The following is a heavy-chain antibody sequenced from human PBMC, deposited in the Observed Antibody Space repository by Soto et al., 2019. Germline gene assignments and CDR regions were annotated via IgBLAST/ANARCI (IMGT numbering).Heavy chain of an antibody. CDR1: GGSISSGDYS. CDR2: IYNSGIT. CDR3: ARGVTVFGLVSRFWFDP. D-gene: IGHD3-3*01. J-gene: IGHJ5*02. Sequence: SETLSLTCTVSGGSISSGDYSWSWVRQSPGKGLEWIGHIYNSGITYYNPSLKSRVVISIDTSRNQFSLRLNSLTAADRAGYLCARGVTVFGLVSRFWFDPWGQGTVVTVSS. V-gene: IGHV4-30-4*01.